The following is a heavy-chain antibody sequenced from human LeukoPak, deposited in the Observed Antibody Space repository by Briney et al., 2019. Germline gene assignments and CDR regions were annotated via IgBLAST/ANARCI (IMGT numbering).Heavy chain of an antibody. D-gene: IGHD4-23*01. CDR1: GGTFSSYA. CDR3: ARLGSYGGNPFGY. CDR2: IIPIFGTA. Sequence: GASVKVSCKASGGTFSSYAISWVRQAPGQGLEWVGGIIPIFGTANYAQKFQGRVTITADESTSTAYMELSSLRSEDTAVYYCARLGSYGGNPFGYWGQGTLVTVSS. J-gene: IGHJ4*02. V-gene: IGHV1-69*13.